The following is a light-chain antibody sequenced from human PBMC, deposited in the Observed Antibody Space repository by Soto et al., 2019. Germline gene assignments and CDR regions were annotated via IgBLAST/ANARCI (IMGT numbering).Light chain of an antibody. CDR3: QQYNNWPPSIT. Sequence: EIVMTQSPATLSVSPRERATLSCRASQSVSSNLAWYQQKPGQAPRLLIYGASTRATGIPARFSGSGSGTEFTITISSLQSEDFAVYYCQQYNNWPPSITFGQGTRLEIK. V-gene: IGKV3-15*01. CDR1: QSVSSN. CDR2: GAS. J-gene: IGKJ5*01.